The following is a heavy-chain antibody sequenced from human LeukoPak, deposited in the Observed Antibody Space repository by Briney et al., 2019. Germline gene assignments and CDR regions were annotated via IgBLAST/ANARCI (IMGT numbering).Heavy chain of an antibody. J-gene: IGHJ4*02. V-gene: IGHV1-8*03. CDR1: GYTFTSYD. Sequence: GASVKVSCKASGYTFTSYDINWVRQATGQGLEWMGWMNPNSGNTGYAQKFQGRVTITRNTSISTAYMDLSSLRSEDTAVYYCARGEGYSYGLDYWGQGTLVTVSS. CDR3: ARGEGYSYGLDY. D-gene: IGHD5-18*01. CDR2: MNPNSGNT.